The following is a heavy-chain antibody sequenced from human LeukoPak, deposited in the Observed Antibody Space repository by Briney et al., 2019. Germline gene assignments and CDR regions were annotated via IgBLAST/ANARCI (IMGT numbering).Heavy chain of an antibody. J-gene: IGHJ4*02. Sequence: PSETLSLTCTVSGGSVSSNSYYWSWVRQPPGKGLEWIGFIDYTENANYNPSLKSRVTISLDTSKNQFSVKVMSVTAADTAVYYCARIPVAKTFDYWGQGTLVTVSS. CDR1: GGSVSSNSYY. CDR3: ARIPVAKTFDY. D-gene: IGHD6-19*01. V-gene: IGHV4-61*01. CDR2: IDYTENA.